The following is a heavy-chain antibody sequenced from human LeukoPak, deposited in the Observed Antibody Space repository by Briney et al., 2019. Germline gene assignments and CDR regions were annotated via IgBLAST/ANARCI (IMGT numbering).Heavy chain of an antibody. Sequence: ASVKVSCKASGYTFTSYYMHWMRQAPGQGLEWMGIINPSGGSTSYAQKFQGRVTMTRDTSTGTVYMELSSLRSEDTAVYYCARLSYYYDSSGYYGGSVYWGQGTLVTVSS. J-gene: IGHJ4*02. D-gene: IGHD3-22*01. V-gene: IGHV1-46*01. CDR2: INPSGGST. CDR1: GYTFTSYY. CDR3: ARLSYYYDSSGYYGGSVY.